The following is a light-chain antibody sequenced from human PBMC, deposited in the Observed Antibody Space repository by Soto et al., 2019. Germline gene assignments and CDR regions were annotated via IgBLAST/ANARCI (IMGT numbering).Light chain of an antibody. V-gene: IGLV2-14*01. J-gene: IGLJ1*01. Sequence: QSALTQPASVSGSPGQSITISCTGTSSDVGGYNYVSWYQQHPGKAPKLMIYDVSNRPSGVSNRFSGSKSGNTASLTISGLQAEDDGDYYCSSYTSSSTLYVFGTGTKLTVL. CDR1: SSDVGGYNY. CDR3: SSYTSSSTLYV. CDR2: DVS.